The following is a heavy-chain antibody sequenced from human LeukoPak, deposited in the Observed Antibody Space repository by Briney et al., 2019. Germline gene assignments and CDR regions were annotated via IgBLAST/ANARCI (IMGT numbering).Heavy chain of an antibody. V-gene: IGHV3-48*03. J-gene: IGHJ4*02. Sequence: GGCLRLSCVVSGFTSEFTFRDFEVYWVRQAPGKGLEWVSYIRSSGGTKYYADSVKGRFTISRDNAKKSLFLQMNSLSAEDTAVYYCATMTVASAFDYWGQGSLVTVPS. CDR1: GFTSEFTFRDF. D-gene: IGHD6-19*01. CDR3: ATMTVASAFDY. CDR2: IRSSGGTK.